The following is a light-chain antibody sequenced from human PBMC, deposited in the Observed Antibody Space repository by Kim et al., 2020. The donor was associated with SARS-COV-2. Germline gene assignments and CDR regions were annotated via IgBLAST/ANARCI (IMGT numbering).Light chain of an antibody. CDR1: QGISSY. J-gene: IGKJ1*01. CDR3: QQLNSYPWT. Sequence: DIQLTQSPSFLSASVGDRVTITCRASQGISSYLAWYQQKPGKAPKLLIYAASTLQSGVPSRFSGGGSGTEFTLTISSLQPEDFATYYCQQLNSYPWTFGQGTKVDIK. CDR2: AAS. V-gene: IGKV1-9*01.